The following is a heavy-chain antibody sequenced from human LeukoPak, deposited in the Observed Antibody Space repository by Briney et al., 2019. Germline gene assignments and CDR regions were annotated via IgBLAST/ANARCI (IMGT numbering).Heavy chain of an antibody. CDR2: INPNSGGT. V-gene: IGHV1-2*02. Sequence: GASVKVSCKASGYTFTSYYMHWVRQAPGQGLEWMGWINPNSGGTNYAQKFRGRVTMTRDTSISTAYMELRSLRSDDTAVYYCVRDPGGGIGFDYWGQGTLVTVSS. D-gene: IGHD3-16*01. CDR1: GYTFTSYY. CDR3: VRDPGGGIGFDY. J-gene: IGHJ4*02.